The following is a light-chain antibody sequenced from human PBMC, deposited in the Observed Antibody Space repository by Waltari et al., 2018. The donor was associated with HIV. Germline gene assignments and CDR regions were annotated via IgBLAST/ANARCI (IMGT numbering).Light chain of an antibody. Sequence: QSVLTQPPSVSGALGQRATISCTGSRTHIGAGHDIPWYQQHPGTAPKLLIYSNIIRPSGVPDRFSASKSGTSASLAITGLRPEDEADYYCQSYDTSLSVNYVFGTGTKVTVL. CDR3: QSYDTSLSVNYV. J-gene: IGLJ1*01. V-gene: IGLV1-40*01. CDR2: SNI. CDR1: RTHIGAGHD.